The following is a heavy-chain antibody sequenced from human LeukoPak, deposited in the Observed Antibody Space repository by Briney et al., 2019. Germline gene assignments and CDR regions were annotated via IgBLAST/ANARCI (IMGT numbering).Heavy chain of an antibody. D-gene: IGHD6-19*01. CDR2: IRYDGSNK. J-gene: IGHJ4*02. CDR1: GFTFRSYG. V-gene: IGHV3-30*02. CDR3: AKEHSSGWYYFDH. Sequence: PGGSLRLSCAASGFTFRSYGLHWVRQAPGRGLEWVTFIRYDGSNKYYADSVKGRFTISRDNSKNTLYLQMNSLRVEDTAVYYCAKEHSSGWYYFDHWGQGTLVTVSS.